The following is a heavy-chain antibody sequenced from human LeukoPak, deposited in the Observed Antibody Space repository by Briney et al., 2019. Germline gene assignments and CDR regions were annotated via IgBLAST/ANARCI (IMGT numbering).Heavy chain of an antibody. Sequence: GGSLRLSCAASGFTISSNYMSWVRQAPGKGLEWVSVIYSGGSTYYADSVKGRFTISRHNSKNTLYLQMNSLRAEDTAVYYCARRGYSYGSSPLYGMDVWGQGTTVTVSS. V-gene: IGHV3-53*04. D-gene: IGHD5-18*01. CDR2: IYSGGST. J-gene: IGHJ6*02. CDR1: GFTISSNY. CDR3: ARRGYSYGSSPLYGMDV.